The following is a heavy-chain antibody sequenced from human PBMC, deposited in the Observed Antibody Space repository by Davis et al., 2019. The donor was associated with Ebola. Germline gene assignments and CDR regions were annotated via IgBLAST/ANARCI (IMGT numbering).Heavy chain of an antibody. CDR1: GFTFSGSA. J-gene: IGHJ4*02. D-gene: IGHD5-24*01. Sequence: PGGSLRLSCAASGFTFSGSAMHWVRQASGKGLEWIGRIRSKANNYATEYVASVKGRFTISRDESKNTAYLQMNSLKTEDTAVYYCVRHAPDGRMYWGQGTLVTVSS. CDR3: VRHAPDGRMY. V-gene: IGHV3-73*01. CDR2: IRSKANNYAT.